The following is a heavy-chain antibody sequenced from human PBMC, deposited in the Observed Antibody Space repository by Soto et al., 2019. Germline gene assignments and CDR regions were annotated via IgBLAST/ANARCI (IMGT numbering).Heavy chain of an antibody. CDR1: GYSFTTYW. CDR2: INPGDSDI. CDR3: ARHEQSYYNYYGMDV. Sequence: GESLKISCKASGYSFTTYWIAWVRQMPGKGLEWMGIINPGDSDIRYSPSFQGQVTISADNSISTAYLQWSSPKASDTAMYYCARHEQSYYNYYGMDVWGQGTAVTVSS. D-gene: IGHD4-4*01. J-gene: IGHJ6*02. V-gene: IGHV5-51*01.